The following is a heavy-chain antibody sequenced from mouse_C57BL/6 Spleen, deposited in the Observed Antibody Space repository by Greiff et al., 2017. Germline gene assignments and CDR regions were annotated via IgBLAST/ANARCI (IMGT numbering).Heavy chain of an antibody. CDR3: ARSAWLRRFDY. J-gene: IGHJ2*01. CDR1: GYTFTSYW. Sequence: QVQLQQPGAELVKPGASVKLSCKASGYTFTSYWMQWVNQRPGQGLEWIGEIDPSDSYTNYNHKFKGKATLTVDTSSSTAYMQLSSLTSEDSAVYYCARSAWLRRFDYWGQGTTLTVSS. V-gene: IGHV1-50*01. CDR2: IDPSDSYT. D-gene: IGHD2-2*01.